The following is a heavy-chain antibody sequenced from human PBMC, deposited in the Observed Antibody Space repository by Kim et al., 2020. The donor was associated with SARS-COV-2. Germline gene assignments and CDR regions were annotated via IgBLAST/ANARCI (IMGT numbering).Heavy chain of an antibody. V-gene: IGHV3-30*18. Sequence: GGSLRLSCAASGFTFSSYGMHWVRQAPGKGLEWVAVISYDGSNKYYADSVKGRFTISRDNSKNTLYLQMNSLRAEDTAVYYCAEDGRPLGKDTAMAILDYWGQGTLVTVSS. CDR1: GFTFSSYG. D-gene: IGHD5-18*01. J-gene: IGHJ4*02. CDR2: ISYDGSNK. CDR3: AEDGRPLGKDTAMAILDY.